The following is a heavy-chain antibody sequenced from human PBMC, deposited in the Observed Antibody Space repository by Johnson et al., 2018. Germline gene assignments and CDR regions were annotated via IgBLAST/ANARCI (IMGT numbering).Heavy chain of an antibody. Sequence: VQLVESGGGLVQPGRSLSLSCSASGFSFGDSAMSWFRQAPGKGLEWVGFIKSKAFGGTTEYAASVRGRFASPRDDSKSIADLQMNSLKTEDTAVYYCTRARRESQLPYFYDYMDVWGKGTTVTVS. D-gene: IGHD2-2*01. CDR2: IKSKAFGGTT. V-gene: IGHV3-49*03. CDR3: TRARRESQLPYFYDYMDV. J-gene: IGHJ6*03. CDR1: GFSFGDSA.